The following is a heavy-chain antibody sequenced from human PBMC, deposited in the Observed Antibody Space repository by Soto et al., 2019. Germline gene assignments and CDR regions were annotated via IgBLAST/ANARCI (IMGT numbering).Heavy chain of an antibody. V-gene: IGHV1-2*04. CDR3: ARGSVGPTTDFDY. D-gene: IGHD1-26*01. J-gene: IGHJ4*02. Sequence: ASVKVSCKASGYTFTGFHIHWVRQAPGQGLEWMGWINPNGGGRNYAQKFQGWVTMTRDTSISTAYMELSRLKSDDTAVYYCARGSVGPTTDFDYWGQGALVTVSS. CDR2: INPNGGGR. CDR1: GYTFTGFH.